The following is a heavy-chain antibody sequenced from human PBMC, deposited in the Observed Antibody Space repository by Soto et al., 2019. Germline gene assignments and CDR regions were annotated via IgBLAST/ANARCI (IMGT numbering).Heavy chain of an antibody. Sequence: GGSLRLSCAASGFTFSSYSMNWVRQAPGKGLEWVSYISSSSSTIYYADSVKGRFTISRDNAKNSLYLQMNSLRDEDTAVYYCARDQFVMVRGVRPIDAFDIWGQGTMVTVSS. D-gene: IGHD3-10*01. V-gene: IGHV3-48*02. CDR1: GFTFSSYS. CDR3: ARDQFVMVRGVRPIDAFDI. CDR2: ISSSSSTI. J-gene: IGHJ3*02.